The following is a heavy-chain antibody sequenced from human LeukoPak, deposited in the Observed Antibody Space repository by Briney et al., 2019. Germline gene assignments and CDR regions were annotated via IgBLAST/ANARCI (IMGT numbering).Heavy chain of an antibody. Sequence: GGSLRLSCAGSGFTFSSYAMSWVRQAPGKGLEWVSGISGRGGTTYYADSVKGRFTISRDNSKKTLYLQMNSLRAEDTAVYYCAKDYSRAYYYYYYAMDVWGQGTTVTVSS. J-gene: IGHJ6*02. V-gene: IGHV3-23*01. CDR3: AKDYSRAYYYYYYAMDV. CDR2: ISGRGGTT. CDR1: GFTFSSYA. D-gene: IGHD2-15*01.